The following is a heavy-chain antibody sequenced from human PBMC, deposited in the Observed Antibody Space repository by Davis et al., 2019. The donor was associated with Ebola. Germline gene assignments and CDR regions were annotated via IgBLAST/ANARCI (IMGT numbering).Heavy chain of an antibody. CDR2: ISSSGST. V-gene: IGHV4-4*07. CDR3: ARDRGWLLSSSFDY. J-gene: IGHJ4*02. Sequence: SETLSLTCAVYGGSFSGYYWSWIRQPAGKGLEWIGRISSSGSTDYNPSLKSRVTMSVDTSRKQFSLKLSSVTAADTAVYYCARDRGWLLSSSFDYWGQGTLVTVSS. D-gene: IGHD3-3*01. CDR1: GGSFSGYY.